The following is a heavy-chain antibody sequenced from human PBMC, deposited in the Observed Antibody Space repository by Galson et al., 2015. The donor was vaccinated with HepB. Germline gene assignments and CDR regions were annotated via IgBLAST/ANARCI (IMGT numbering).Heavy chain of an antibody. CDR3: ARQGVSVGIPVGIGAFDI. Sequence: QSGAEVKKPGESLKISCQGSRHSFTNHWIGWVRQKPGKGLEWMGIIYPGDSDTRYSPSFQGQVTISANKSTSTAYLQWSSLEASDSAIYYCARQGVSVGIPVGIGAFDIWGQGTRVTVST. V-gene: IGHV5-51*01. CDR2: IYPGDSDT. CDR1: RHSFTNHW. D-gene: IGHD2-2*01. J-gene: IGHJ3*02.